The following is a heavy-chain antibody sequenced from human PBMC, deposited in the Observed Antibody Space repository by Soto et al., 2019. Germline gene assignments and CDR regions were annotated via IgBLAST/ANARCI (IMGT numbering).Heavy chain of an antibody. V-gene: IGHV1-69*04. J-gene: IGHJ4*02. Sequence: GASVKVSCKASGGTFSSYTISWVRQAPGQGLEWMGRIIPILGIANYAQKLQGRVTMTTDTSTSTAYMELRSLRSDDTAVYYCARDSAPPEGYYGSGSYWSYFDYWGQGTLVTVSS. D-gene: IGHD3-10*01. CDR1: GGTFSSYT. CDR2: IIPILGIA. CDR3: ARDSAPPEGYYGSGSYWSYFDY.